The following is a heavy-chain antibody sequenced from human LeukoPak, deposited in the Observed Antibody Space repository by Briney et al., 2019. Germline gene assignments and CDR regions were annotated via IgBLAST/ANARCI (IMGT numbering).Heavy chain of an antibody. CDR2: VWHDGRNI. J-gene: IGHJ4*02. CDR1: GFTFSTYA. D-gene: IGHD4-11*01. CDR3: ARVIQSYYSDY. Sequence: GRSLRLFCGASGFTFSTYAMHWVRQAPGKGLEWVAVVWHDGRNIYYADSVKGRFTISRDNSKNILYLQMNSLRAEDTAVYYCARVIQSYYSDYWGQGTLVTVSS. V-gene: IGHV3-33*01.